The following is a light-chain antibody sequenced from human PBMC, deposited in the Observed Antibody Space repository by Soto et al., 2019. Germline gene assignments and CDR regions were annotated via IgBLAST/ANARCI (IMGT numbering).Light chain of an antibody. CDR2: DAS. J-gene: IGKJ1*01. CDR3: QQYNTYPWT. V-gene: IGKV1-5*01. CDR1: QSLTSW. Sequence: ITQSLATLSASVGDRVTITCRASQSLTSWLSWYQQKPGKAPKLLLYDASTLQSGVPSRFSGSGSGTDFTLTISRLHPDDFATYYCQQYNTYPWTFGQGTKVDI.